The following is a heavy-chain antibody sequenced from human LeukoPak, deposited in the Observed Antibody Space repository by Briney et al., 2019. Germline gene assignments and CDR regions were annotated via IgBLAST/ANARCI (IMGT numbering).Heavy chain of an antibody. Sequence: PGGSLRLSCAASGFTFSSYGMHWVRQAPGKGLEWVAVIWYDGSNKYYADSVKGRFTISRDNSKNTLYLQMNSLRAEDTAVYYCARPSSGYPYYYYYYMDAWGKGTTVTVSS. V-gene: IGHV3-33*01. CDR1: GFTFSSYG. J-gene: IGHJ6*03. D-gene: IGHD3-22*01. CDR3: ARPSSGYPYYYYYYMDA. CDR2: IWYDGSNK.